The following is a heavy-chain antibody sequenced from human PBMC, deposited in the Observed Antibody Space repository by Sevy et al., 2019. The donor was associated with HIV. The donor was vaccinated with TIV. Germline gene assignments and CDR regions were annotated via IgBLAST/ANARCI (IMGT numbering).Heavy chain of an antibody. CDR1: GFSISNNY. D-gene: IGHD2-15*01. CDR3: ARGYCGGGSCTAFDP. V-gene: IGHV3-53*01. CDR2: MYGGGSP. Sequence: GGSLRLSCAASGFSISNNYTAWVRQAPGKGLEWVSVMYGGGSPYYADSVKGRFALSRDMSKNTVYLQMNSLRAEDTAVYYCARGYCGGGSCTAFDPWGQGTLVTVSS. J-gene: IGHJ5*02.